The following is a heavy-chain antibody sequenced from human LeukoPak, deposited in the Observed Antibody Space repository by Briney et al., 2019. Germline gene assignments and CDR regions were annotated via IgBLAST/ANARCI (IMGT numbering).Heavy chain of an antibody. CDR1: GGSIISYY. CDR2: IYYSGST. V-gene: IGHV4-59*01. J-gene: IGHJ4*02. D-gene: IGHD5-24*01. Sequence: SETLSLTCTVSGGSIISYYWSWIRQPPGKGLEWVGQIYYSGSTNYNPSLKSRVTISIDTSKNQFSLKLNSVTAADTAVYYCARFRDGYNTFDYWGQGTLVTVSS. CDR3: ARFRDGYNTFDY.